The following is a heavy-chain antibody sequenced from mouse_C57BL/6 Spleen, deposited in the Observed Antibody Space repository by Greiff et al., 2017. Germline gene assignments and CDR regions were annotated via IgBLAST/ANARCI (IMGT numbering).Heavy chain of an antibody. CDR1: GYTFTSYW. CDR3: ARKDYSDAMDY. V-gene: IGHV1-69*01. J-gene: IGHJ4*01. CDR2: IDPSDSYT. D-gene: IGHD2-12*01. Sequence: VQLQQPGAELVMPGASVKLSCKASGYTFTSYWMHWVKQRPGQGLEWIGEIDPSDSYTNYNQKFKGKSTLTVDKSSSTAYMQLSSLTSEDSAVYYCARKDYSDAMDYWGQGTSVTVSS.